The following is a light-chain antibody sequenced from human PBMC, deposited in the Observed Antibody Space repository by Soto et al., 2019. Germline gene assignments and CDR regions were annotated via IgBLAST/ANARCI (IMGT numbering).Light chain of an antibody. CDR1: QGIRNY. CDR3: QKYNSAPPLT. V-gene: IGKV1-27*01. Sequence: DIQMTQSPSSLSASVGDRVNITCRASQGIRNYLAWYQQKPGIVPTLLIYAASTLQSGVPSRFGGSGSGTDFTLTISSLQPEDVATYYCQKYNSAPPLTFGGGTKVEIK. J-gene: IGKJ4*01. CDR2: AAS.